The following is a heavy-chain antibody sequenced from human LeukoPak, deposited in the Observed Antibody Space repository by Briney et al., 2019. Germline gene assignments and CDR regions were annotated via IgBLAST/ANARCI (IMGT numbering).Heavy chain of an antibody. D-gene: IGHD3-3*01. V-gene: IGHV1-18*01. Sequence: ASVKVSCKASGYTFTSYGISWVRQAPGQGLEWMGWISAYNGNTNYAQKLQGRVTMTTDTSTSTAYMELRSLRSDDTAVYYCARVDLPSYDFWGGYYGRAFDIWGQGTMVTVSS. J-gene: IGHJ3*02. CDR3: ARVDLPSYDFWGGYYGRAFDI. CDR2: ISAYNGNT. CDR1: GYTFTSYG.